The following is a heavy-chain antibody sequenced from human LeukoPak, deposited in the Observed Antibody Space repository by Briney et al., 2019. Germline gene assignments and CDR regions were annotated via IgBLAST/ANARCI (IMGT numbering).Heavy chain of an antibody. Sequence: SETLSLTCNVSGGSISSNSDYWAWIRQPPGKGLEWIGSVFYTGSSYYSPSFKTPVTISVDTSKNQFSLKLHSVTATDTAVYYCARVPGGALNWFDPWGQGTLVTVSS. V-gene: IGHV4-39*01. CDR1: GGSISSNSDY. CDR3: ARVPGGALNWFDP. J-gene: IGHJ5*02. D-gene: IGHD1-1*01. CDR2: VFYTGSS.